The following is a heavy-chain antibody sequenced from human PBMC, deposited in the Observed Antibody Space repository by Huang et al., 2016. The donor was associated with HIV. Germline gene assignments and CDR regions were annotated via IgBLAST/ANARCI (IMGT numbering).Heavy chain of an antibody. J-gene: IGHJ5*02. CDR3: ARDATKNPRGWFDP. D-gene: IGHD3-10*01. CDR2: SNHLGRP. Sequence: QVHLQQWGAGLLKSAETLSLTCAVYGGSLSGYYWSWLRQTPGKGLEWIGESNHLGRPYYNTSRKSRVSISMDGSKKQFSLKVRSISDADTAVYFCARDATKNPRGWFDPWGQGTLVTVSS. CDR1: GGSLSGYY. V-gene: IGHV4-34*02.